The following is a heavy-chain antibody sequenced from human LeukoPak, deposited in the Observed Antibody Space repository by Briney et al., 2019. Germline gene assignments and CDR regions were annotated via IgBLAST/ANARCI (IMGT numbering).Heavy chain of an antibody. CDR2: IKGDGSQI. V-gene: IGHV3-7*01. Sequence: GGSLRLSCAAPGFTFSSYWMRWVRQTPAKGLEWVANIKGDGSQINYLDSVKGRFTISRDNARNSLSLQMNSLTADDTGVYYCAREGLPYSADYWGQGTLVTVSS. D-gene: IGHD1-26*01. CDR3: AREGLPYSADY. J-gene: IGHJ4*02. CDR1: GFTFSSYW.